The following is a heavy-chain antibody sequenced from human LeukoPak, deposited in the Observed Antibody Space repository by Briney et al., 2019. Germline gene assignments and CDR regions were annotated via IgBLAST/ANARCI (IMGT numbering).Heavy chain of an antibody. J-gene: IGHJ5*02. V-gene: IGHV4-38-2*02. CDR2: IYHSGST. Sequence: SETLSLTCNVSGYSISSGYYWGWIRPPPGKGLQWIGTIYHSGSTYYNPSLKGRVTISVDTSKNQFSLKLSSVTAADTAVYYCARIIGDPWGQGTLVTVSS. CDR3: ARIIGDP. CDR1: GYSISSGYY.